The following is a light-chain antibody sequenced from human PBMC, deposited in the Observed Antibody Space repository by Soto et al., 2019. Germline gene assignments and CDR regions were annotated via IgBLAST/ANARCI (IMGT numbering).Light chain of an antibody. J-gene: IGKJ5*01. Sequence: TQSPATLSLSPGERATLSFRASQGIGNWLAWYQQKPGKAPKLLIYRASHLQSGVPSRFSGSGSGTDFTLTINSLQPEDFATYYCQQANSFPITFGQGTRLEIK. CDR3: QQANSFPIT. CDR2: RAS. V-gene: IGKV1-12*01. CDR1: QGIGNW.